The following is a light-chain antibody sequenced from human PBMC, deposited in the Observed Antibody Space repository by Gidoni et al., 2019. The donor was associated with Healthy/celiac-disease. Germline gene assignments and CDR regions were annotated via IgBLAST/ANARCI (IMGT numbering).Light chain of an antibody. V-gene: IGKV1-5*03. CDR1: QSISSW. Sequence: DIQMTQSPSTLSASVGHRVTITCRASQSISSWLAWYQQKPGKAPKLLIYKASSLESGVPSRFSGSGSGTEFTLTSSSLQPDDFATYYCQQYNSFPYTFGQXTKLEIK. CDR3: QQYNSFPYT. CDR2: KAS. J-gene: IGKJ2*01.